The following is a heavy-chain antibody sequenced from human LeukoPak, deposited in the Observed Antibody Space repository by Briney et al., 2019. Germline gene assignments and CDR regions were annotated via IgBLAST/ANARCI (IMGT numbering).Heavy chain of an antibody. CDR2: INPNSGGT. Sequence: ASVKVSCKASGYTFTGYYMYWVRQAPGQGLEWMGWINPNSGGTNYAQKFQGRVTMTRDTSVSTAYMELSRLRSDDTAVYYCARERIAAGGLDYWGQGTLVTVSS. V-gene: IGHV1-2*02. CDR1: GYTFTGYY. D-gene: IGHD6-13*01. CDR3: ARERIAAGGLDY. J-gene: IGHJ4*02.